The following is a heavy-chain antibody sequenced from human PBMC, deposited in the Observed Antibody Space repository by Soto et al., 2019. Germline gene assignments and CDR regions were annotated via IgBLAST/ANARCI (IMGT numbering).Heavy chain of an antibody. CDR1: GFTFATYT. V-gene: IGHV3-23*01. CDR3: ARVSGDYDYIWGSHVDY. D-gene: IGHD3-16*01. J-gene: IGHJ4*02. CDR2: ITGSDGRT. Sequence: GGSLRLSCAASGFTFATYTMSWVRQTPGKGLEWVSAITGSDGRTYYADSVKGRFTISRDNSKNTLYLQMNSLGAEDTAVYYCARVSGDYDYIWGSHVDYWGQGTLVTVSS.